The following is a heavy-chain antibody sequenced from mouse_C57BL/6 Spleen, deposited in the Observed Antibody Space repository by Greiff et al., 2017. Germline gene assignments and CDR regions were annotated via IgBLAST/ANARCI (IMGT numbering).Heavy chain of an antibody. CDR1: GFTFSSYT. J-gene: IGHJ2*01. CDR3: ARQASNYFDY. D-gene: IGHD2-10*02. V-gene: IGHV5-9*01. CDR2: ISGGGGNT. Sequence: EVMLVESGGGLVKPGGSLKLSCAASGFTFSSYTMSWVRQTPEKRLEWVATISGGGGNTYYPDSVKGRFTISRDNAKNTLYLQMSSLRSEDTALYYCARQASNYFDYWGQGTTLTVSS.